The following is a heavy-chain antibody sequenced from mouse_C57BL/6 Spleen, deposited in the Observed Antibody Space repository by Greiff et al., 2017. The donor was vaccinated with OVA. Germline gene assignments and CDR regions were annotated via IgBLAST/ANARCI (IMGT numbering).Heavy chain of an antibody. J-gene: IGHJ2*01. D-gene: IGHD1-1*01. CDR3: TKDYDGSSEGYY. CDR1: GYTFTDYE. CDR2: IDPETGGT. V-gene: IGHV1-15*01. Sequence: VQLQQSGAELVRPGASVTLSCKASGYTFTDYEMHWVKQTPVHGLEWIGAIDPETGGTAYNQKFKGKAILTADKSSSTAYMELSSLTSEDSAVYYCTKDYDGSSEGYYWGQGTTLTVSS.